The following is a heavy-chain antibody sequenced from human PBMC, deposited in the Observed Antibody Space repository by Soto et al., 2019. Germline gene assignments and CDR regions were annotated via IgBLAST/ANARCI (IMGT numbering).Heavy chain of an antibody. CDR1: GGSFSGYY. Sequence: PSETLSLTWAVYGGSFSGYYWTWIRQPPGKGLEWIGEINHSGSTNYNPSLKSRVTISVDTSKNQFSLQLNSVTPEDTAVYYCARERREVGGTLNPIDYWGQGTLVTVS. CDR2: INHSGST. V-gene: IGHV4-34*01. J-gene: IGHJ4*02. CDR3: ARERREVGGTLNPIDY. D-gene: IGHD1-26*01.